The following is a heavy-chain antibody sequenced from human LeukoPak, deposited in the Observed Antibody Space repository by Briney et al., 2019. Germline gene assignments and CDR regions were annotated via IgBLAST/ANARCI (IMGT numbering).Heavy chain of an antibody. J-gene: IGHJ4*02. CDR3: ARAPIVATRLYYFDY. Sequence: PGGPLRLSCAASGLTFSSYSMNWLRQATGKGREWVSSISSSISYIYYADSVKGGFTISRDNAKNSLYLQMNSLRAEDTAVYYCARAPIVATRLYYFDYWGQGTLVTVSS. CDR2: ISSSISYI. CDR1: GLTFSSYS. V-gene: IGHV3-21*01. D-gene: IGHD5-12*01.